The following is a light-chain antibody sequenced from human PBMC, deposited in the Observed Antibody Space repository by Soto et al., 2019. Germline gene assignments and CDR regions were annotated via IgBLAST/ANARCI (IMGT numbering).Light chain of an antibody. J-gene: IGKJ4*01. CDR1: QGINTA. CDR3: QQFNPPLT. CDR2: DAS. V-gene: IGKV1-13*02. Sequence: AIQLTQSSSSLSASVGDRVTITCRASQGINTALAWYQQKPGKPPKLLIHDASTLESGVPSRFSGGGSGTDFILTIASLQPEDFATYYCQQFNPPLTFGGGTTLEI.